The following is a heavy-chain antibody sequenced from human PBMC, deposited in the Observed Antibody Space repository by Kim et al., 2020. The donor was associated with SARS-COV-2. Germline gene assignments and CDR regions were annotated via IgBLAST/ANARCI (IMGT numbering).Heavy chain of an antibody. V-gene: IGHV3-15*01. CDR2: IKSKTDGGTT. Sequence: GGSLRLSCAASGFTFSNVWMSWVRQAPGKGLEWVGRIKSKTDGGTTDYAAPVKGRFTISRDDSKNTLYLQMNSLKTEDTAVYYCSTVISVAGTHNHRSVDYWGQGTLVTVSS. CDR1: GFTFSNVW. CDR3: STVISVAGTHNHRSVDY. J-gene: IGHJ4*02. D-gene: IGHD6-19*01.